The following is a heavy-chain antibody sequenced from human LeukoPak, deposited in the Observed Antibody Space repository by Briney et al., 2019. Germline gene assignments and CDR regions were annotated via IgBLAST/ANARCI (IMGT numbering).Heavy chain of an antibody. D-gene: IGHD6-13*01. J-gene: IGHJ4*02. Sequence: AGGSLRLSCAGAGFTFSNYGMHWVRQAPGKGLDWVAVISYEGRTTYYADSVKGRFTISRDNSRNTLFLQMDSLRPEDTAVYYCAKVGTARISTWYDNWGQGTLVTVSS. V-gene: IGHV3-30*18. CDR1: GFTFSNYG. CDR3: AKVGTARISTWYDN. CDR2: ISYEGRTT.